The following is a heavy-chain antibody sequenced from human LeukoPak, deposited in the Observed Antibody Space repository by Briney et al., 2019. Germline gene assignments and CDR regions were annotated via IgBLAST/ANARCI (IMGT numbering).Heavy chain of an antibody. CDR1: VYTFTSYD. Sequence: ASVKVSCKASVYTFTSYDINWVRQATGQGLEWMGWMNPNSGNTGYAQKFQGRVTMTRNTSISTAYMELSSLRSEDTAVYYCARGGYCSGGSCYPFDYWGQGTLVTVSS. J-gene: IGHJ4*02. D-gene: IGHD2-15*01. CDR2: MNPNSGNT. V-gene: IGHV1-8*01. CDR3: ARGGYCSGGSCYPFDY.